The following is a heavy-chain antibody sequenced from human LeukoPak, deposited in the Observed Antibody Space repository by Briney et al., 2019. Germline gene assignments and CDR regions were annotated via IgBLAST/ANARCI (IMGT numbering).Heavy chain of an antibody. CDR2: INPSGGST. J-gene: IGHJ6*02. Sequence: GASVKVSCKASGYTFTSYYMHWVRQAPGQGLEWMGIINPSGGSTSYAQKFQGRVTMTRDTSISTAYMELSRLRSDDTAVYYCARVQGYYYYYYGMDVWGQGTTVTVSS. V-gene: IGHV1-46*01. CDR3: ARVQGYYYYYYGMDV. CDR1: GYTFTSYY.